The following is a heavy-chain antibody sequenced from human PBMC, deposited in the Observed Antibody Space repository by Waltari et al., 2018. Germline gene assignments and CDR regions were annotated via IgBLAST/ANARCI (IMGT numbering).Heavy chain of an antibody. CDR3: ARDMHSSSSALGWLDP. D-gene: IGHD6-6*01. Sequence: QVQLVESGGGVVQSGRALRLSCVASGFTFDSYGMHWVRQAPGRALEWVALIWVDGSAKYYADSVKGRFTVSRDNSKNTFYLQLNSLRAEDTAVYYCARDMHSSSSALGWLDPWGQGTLVTVSS. CDR1: GFTFDSYG. V-gene: IGHV3-33*01. J-gene: IGHJ5*02. CDR2: IWVDGSAK.